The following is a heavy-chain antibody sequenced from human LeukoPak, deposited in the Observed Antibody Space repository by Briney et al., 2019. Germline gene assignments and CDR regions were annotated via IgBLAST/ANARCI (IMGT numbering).Heavy chain of an antibody. CDR1: GYTFTNYG. V-gene: IGHV1-18*01. Sequence: ASVKVSCKASGYTFTNYGISWVRQAPGQGLEWMGWISTYNDYTDFAQNLQGRVAMTTDTSTSTAYMELRSLRSDDTAVYYCARDHGRRYTNYHYFDPWSQGTLVTVSS. J-gene: IGHJ5*02. CDR3: ARDHGRRYTNYHYFDP. D-gene: IGHD4-11*01. CDR2: ISTYNDYT.